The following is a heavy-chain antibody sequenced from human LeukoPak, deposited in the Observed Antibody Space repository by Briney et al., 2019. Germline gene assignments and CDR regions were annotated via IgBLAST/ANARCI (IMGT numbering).Heavy chain of an antibody. D-gene: IGHD3-22*01. Sequence: GGSLRLSCAASGFTFSSYSMNWVRQAPGKGLEWVSSISSSSSYIYYADSVKGRFTISRDNAKNSLYLQMNSLRAEDTAVYYCARDYSWGIDYYDSSGGFFDYWGQGTLVTVSS. J-gene: IGHJ4*02. CDR2: ISSSSSYI. CDR1: GFTFSSYS. CDR3: ARDYSWGIDYYDSSGGFFDY. V-gene: IGHV3-21*01.